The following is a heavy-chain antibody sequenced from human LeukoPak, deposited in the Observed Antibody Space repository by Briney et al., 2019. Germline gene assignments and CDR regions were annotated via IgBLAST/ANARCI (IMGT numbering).Heavy chain of an antibody. CDR3: AKAAHSESETYYDFWSGYRNWFDP. Sequence: PGGSLRLSCAASGFTFDDYAMHWVRQAPGKGLEWVSGISWNSGSIGYADSVKGRFTVSRDNAKNSLYLQMNSLRAEDTALYYCAKAAHSESETYYDFWSGYRNWFDPWGQGTLVTVSS. CDR1: GFTFDDYA. V-gene: IGHV3-9*01. D-gene: IGHD3-3*01. CDR2: ISWNSGSI. J-gene: IGHJ5*02.